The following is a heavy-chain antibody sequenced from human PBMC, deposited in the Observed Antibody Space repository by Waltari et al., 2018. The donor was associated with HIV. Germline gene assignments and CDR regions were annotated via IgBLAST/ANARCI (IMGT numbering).Heavy chain of an antibody. V-gene: IGHV3-48*01. CDR3: ARDTYYFDY. CDR1: GFTFSSYT. CDR2: ISSSSTTI. J-gene: IGHJ4*02. Sequence: EVQLVEPGGGLVQPGGSLRLSCAASGFTFSSYTMNWVRQAPGKGLERVSDISSSSTTISVADSGKGRFTISRENAKKSLLLQMNSLRAEDTAVYYCARDTYYFDYWGQGTLVTVSS. D-gene: IGHD3-16*01.